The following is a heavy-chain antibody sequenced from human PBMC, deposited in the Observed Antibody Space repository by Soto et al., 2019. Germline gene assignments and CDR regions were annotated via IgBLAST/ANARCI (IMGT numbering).Heavy chain of an antibody. D-gene: IGHD2-15*01. V-gene: IGHV3-30-3*01. J-gene: IGHJ4*02. Sequence: QVQVVESGGGVVQPGRSLRLSCAASGFTFRSYAMHWVRQAPGKGLEWVAVISQDGTNKYYADSVKGRFTISRDNSKSTLYLQMNSLRPEDTAVYYCASARAAGRNYFDYWGQGTLVTVSS. CDR1: GFTFRSYA. CDR3: ASARAAGRNYFDY. CDR2: ISQDGTNK.